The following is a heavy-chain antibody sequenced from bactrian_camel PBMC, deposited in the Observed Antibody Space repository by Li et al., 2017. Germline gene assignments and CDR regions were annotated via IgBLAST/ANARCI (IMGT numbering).Heavy chain of an antibody. J-gene: IGHJ4*01. CDR1: GYTYNGYC. D-gene: IGHD2*01. CDR2: IDSNGLT. V-gene: IGHV3S66*01. CDR3: AAGRGCPRSVVTRWALVPMHYNY. Sequence: VQLVESGGGSVEAGGSLTLTCVASGYTYNGYCMGWFRLAPGKEREGVASIDSNGLTRYADSVKGRFTISRDNAKNTVYLQMKSLRPEDTAMYYCAAGRGCPRSVVTRWALVPMHYNYWGQGTQVTVS.